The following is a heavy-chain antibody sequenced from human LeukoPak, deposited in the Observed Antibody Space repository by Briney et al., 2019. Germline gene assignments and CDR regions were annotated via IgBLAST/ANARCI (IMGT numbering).Heavy chain of an antibody. D-gene: IGHD2-21*02. J-gene: IGHJ3*02. Sequence: GGSLRLSCAASGFTFSNYAMSWVRQAPGKGLEWVSSISSTSNYIYHADSLKGRVAISRDNAKNSLSLQMNSLRVEDTAVYYCARQKYCGGDCYGLDTLDTWGQGTMVTVSS. CDR3: ARQKYCGGDCYGLDTLDT. CDR1: GFTFSNYA. V-gene: IGHV3-21*01. CDR2: ISSTSNYI.